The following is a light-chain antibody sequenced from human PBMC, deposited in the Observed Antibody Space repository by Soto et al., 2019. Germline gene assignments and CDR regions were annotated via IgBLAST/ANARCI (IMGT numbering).Light chain of an antibody. V-gene: IGKV3-15*01. Sequence: EIVMTQSPATLSVSPGERATLSCLASQSVSSNLAWYQQKPGQAPRLLIYGAYTRATGIPARFSGSGSGTEFTLTISSLQSEDFAVYDCQQYKNWPPWTVGQGTKVEI. CDR1: QSVSSN. CDR3: QQYKNWPPWT. J-gene: IGKJ1*01. CDR2: GAY.